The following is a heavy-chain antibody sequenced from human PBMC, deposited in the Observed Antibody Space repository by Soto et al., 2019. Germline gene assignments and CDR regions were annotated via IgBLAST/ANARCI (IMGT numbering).Heavy chain of an antibody. D-gene: IGHD4-17*01. V-gene: IGHV3-23*01. CDR2: VSGNGGST. Sequence: EGQVLESGGGLVQPGGSLRLTCVASGFTLSNFGMSWVRQAPGKGLEWVSFVSGNGGSTYYIDSVKGRFTISRDSSTNTVRLPMNSLRAEDTAVYYCATSNYGERDWGQGALVTVSS. J-gene: IGHJ4*02. CDR3: ATSNYGERD. CDR1: GFTLSNFG.